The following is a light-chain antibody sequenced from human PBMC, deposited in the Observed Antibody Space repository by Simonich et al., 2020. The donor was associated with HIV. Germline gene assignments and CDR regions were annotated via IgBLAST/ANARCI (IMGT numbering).Light chain of an antibody. CDR3: QQRSNWPLT. V-gene: IGKV3-11*01. J-gene: IGKJ4*01. CDR1: QSVSSF. Sequence: EIVLIQSPATLSLSPGERATLSCRASQSVSSFLAWYQQKPGQAPRLLIYDASNRATGIPARFSGSGSRTDFTLTISSLEPEDFAVYYCQQRSNWPLTFGGGTKVEIK. CDR2: DAS.